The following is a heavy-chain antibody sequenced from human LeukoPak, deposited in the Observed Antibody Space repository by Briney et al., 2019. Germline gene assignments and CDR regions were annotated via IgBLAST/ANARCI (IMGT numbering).Heavy chain of an antibody. CDR3: ARDGVVTIFGVEHTAVDY. D-gene: IGHD3-3*01. CDR2: ISAYNGNT. CDR1: GYTFTSYG. J-gene: IGHJ4*02. V-gene: IGHV1-18*01. Sequence: ASVKVSCKASGYTFTSYGISWVRQAPGQGLEWMGWISAYNGNTNYAQKLQGRVTMTTDTSTSTAYMELRSLRSDDTAVYYCARDGVVTIFGVEHTAVDYWGQGTLVTVSS.